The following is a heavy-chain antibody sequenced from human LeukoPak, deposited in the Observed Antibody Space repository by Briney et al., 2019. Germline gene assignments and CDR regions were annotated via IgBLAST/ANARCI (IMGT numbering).Heavy chain of an antibody. D-gene: IGHD1-26*01. Sequence: PGGSLRLSCAASGFTFSSYEMNWVRQAPGKGLEWVSYISSSGSTIYYADSVKGRFTISRDNAKNSLYLQMNSLRAEDTAVYYCARDEIGRYYFDYWGQGTLVTVSS. V-gene: IGHV3-48*03. CDR3: ARDEIGRYYFDY. CDR2: ISSSGSTI. J-gene: IGHJ4*02. CDR1: GFTFSSYE.